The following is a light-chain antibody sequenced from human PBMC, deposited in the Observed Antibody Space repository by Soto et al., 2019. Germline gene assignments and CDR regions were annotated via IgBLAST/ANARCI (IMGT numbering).Light chain of an antibody. J-gene: IGKJ1*01. CDR1: QSVSSY. V-gene: IGKV3-11*01. CDR3: QQRSDWPWT. CDR2: EAS. Sequence: EIVLTQSPATLSLSPGERATLSCRASQSVSSYLEWYQQKPGQAPRLLMYEASNRSTGIPARFSGGGSGTDFTLTISSLEPEDFEVYYCQQRSDWPWTFGQGTKVDIK.